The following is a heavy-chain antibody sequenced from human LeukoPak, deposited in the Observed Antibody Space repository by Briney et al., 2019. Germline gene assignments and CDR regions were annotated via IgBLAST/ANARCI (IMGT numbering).Heavy chain of an antibody. V-gene: IGHV4-61*01. CDR2: IYYSGST. Sequence: SETLSLTCTVSGYSISSGYYWGWIRQPPGKGLEWIGYIYYSGSTNYNPSLKSRVTISVDTSKNQFSLKLSSVTAADTAVYYCARTPHDYGENGMDVWGQGTTVTVSS. CDR1: GYSISSGYY. D-gene: IGHD4-17*01. J-gene: IGHJ6*02. CDR3: ARTPHDYGENGMDV.